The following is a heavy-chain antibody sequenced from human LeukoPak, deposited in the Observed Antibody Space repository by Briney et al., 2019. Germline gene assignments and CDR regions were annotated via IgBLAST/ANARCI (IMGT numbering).Heavy chain of an antibody. J-gene: IGHJ6*02. D-gene: IGHD3-10*01. CDR2: IYPGDSDS. V-gene: IGHV5-51*01. CDR3: ARQRITMVRGVIYYYYGMDV. Sequence: GESLKISCQGSGYTFASYWIGWVRQMPGKGLEWMAIIYPGDSDSRYSPSFQGQVTISADKSISTAYLQWSSLKASDTAMYYCARQRITMVRGVIYYYYGMDVWGQGTTVTVSS. CDR1: GYTFASYW.